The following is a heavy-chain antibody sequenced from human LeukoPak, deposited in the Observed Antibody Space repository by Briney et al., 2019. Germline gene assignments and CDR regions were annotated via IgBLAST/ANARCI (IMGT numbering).Heavy chain of an antibody. CDR1: GFTFRNYV. V-gene: IGHV3-30-3*01. D-gene: IGHD3-10*01. Sequence: QTGGSLRLSCAASGFTFRNYVIHWVRQAPGKGLEWVAVTSSDLNVKLYADSVKGRFTISRDNSRSTLYLQMNSLGPEDTAIYYCAREGYYGSGSPPSLYFDYWGQGTLVTVSS. J-gene: IGHJ4*02. CDR2: TSSDLNVK. CDR3: AREGYYGSGSPPSLYFDY.